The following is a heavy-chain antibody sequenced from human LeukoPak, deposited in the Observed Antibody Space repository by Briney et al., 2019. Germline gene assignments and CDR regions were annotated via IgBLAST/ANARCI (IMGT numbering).Heavy chain of an antibody. CDR1: GGSISSYY. D-gene: IGHD6-6*01. CDR3: ARVEYSSSAPLFDY. Sequence: SETLSLTCTVSGGSISSYYWTWIRQPPGKGLEWIGHIYYSGGTNYNPSLKSRVTISVDTSKNQFSLKLSSVTAADTAVYYCARVEYSSSAPLFDYWGQGTLVTVSS. V-gene: IGHV4-59*01. J-gene: IGHJ4*02. CDR2: IYYSGGT.